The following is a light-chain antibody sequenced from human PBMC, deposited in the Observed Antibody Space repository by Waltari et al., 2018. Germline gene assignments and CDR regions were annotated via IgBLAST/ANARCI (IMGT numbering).Light chain of an antibody. J-gene: IGLJ2*01. CDR3: SSYTTSSTPVL. CDR2: DVS. CDR1: SSDIGGYNY. V-gene: IGLV2-14*03. Sequence: QSALTQPASVSGSPGQSITISCTGSSSDIGGYNYVSWYQQHPGKAPKLMISDVSNRPSGVPNRFSGSKSGNTASLTISGLQAEDEADYYCSSYTTSSTPVLFGGGTKLTVL.